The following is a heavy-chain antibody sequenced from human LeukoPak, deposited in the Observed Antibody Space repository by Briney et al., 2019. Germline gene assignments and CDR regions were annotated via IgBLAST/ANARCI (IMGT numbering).Heavy chain of an antibody. D-gene: IGHD6-13*01. V-gene: IGHV1-24*01. J-gene: IGHJ4*02. Sequence: APVKVSCKVSGYTLTELSMHWVRQAPGKGLEWMGGFDPEDGETIYAQKFQGRVTMTEDTSTDTAYMELSSLRSEDTAVYYCATPQQRASYPIAAAGPLDYWGQGTLVTVSS. CDR1: GYTLTELS. CDR2: FDPEDGET. CDR3: ATPQQRASYPIAAAGPLDY.